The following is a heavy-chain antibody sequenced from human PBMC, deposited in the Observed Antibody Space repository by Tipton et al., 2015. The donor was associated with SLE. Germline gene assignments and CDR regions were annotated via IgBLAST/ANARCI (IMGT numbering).Heavy chain of an antibody. CDR2: IYYNGHT. Sequence: TLSLTCAVYGGSFSGYYWNWIRQPPGKGLEWIGYIYYNGHTNYSPSLKSRVTLSVDTSKNQFSLTLSSATAADTAVYYCARLNDATAIASFDYWGQGNLVTVSS. CDR1: GGSFSGYY. CDR3: ARLNDATAIASFDY. J-gene: IGHJ4*02. D-gene: IGHD2-21*02. V-gene: IGHV4-59*01.